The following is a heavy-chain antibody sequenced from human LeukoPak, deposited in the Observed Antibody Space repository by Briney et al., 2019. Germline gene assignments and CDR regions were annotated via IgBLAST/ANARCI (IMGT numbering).Heavy chain of an antibody. CDR2: ISYDGSNK. CDR1: GFTFSSYG. J-gene: IGHJ4*02. D-gene: IGHD6-19*01. V-gene: IGHV3-30*18. CDR3: AKDSGWPQDFDY. Sequence: GGSLRLSCAASGFTFSSYGMHWVRQAPGKGLGWVAVISYDGSNKYYADSVKGRFTISRDNSKNTLYLQMNSLRAEDTAVYYCAKDSGWPQDFDYWGQGTLVTVSS.